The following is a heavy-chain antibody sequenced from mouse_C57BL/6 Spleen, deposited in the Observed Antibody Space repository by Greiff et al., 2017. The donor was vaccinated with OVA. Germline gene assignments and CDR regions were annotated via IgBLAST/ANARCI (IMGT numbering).Heavy chain of an antibody. J-gene: IGHJ2*01. V-gene: IGHV1-15*01. CDR1: GYTFTDYE. CDR3: TRDPTTTAYFDY. D-gene: IGHD1-2*01. Sequence: QVHVKQSGAELVRPGASVTLSCKASGYTFTDYEMHWVKQTPVHGLEWIGAIDPETGGTAYNQKFKGKAILTADKSSSTAYMELRSLTSEDSAVYYCTRDPTTTAYFDYWGQGTTLTVSS. CDR2: IDPETGGT.